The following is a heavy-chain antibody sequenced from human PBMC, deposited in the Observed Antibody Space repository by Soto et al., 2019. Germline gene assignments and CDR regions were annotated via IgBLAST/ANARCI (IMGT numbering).Heavy chain of an antibody. D-gene: IGHD2-2*01. V-gene: IGHV4-34*01. CDR3: ARLGYCSSTSCHDY. CDR1: GGSFSGYY. J-gene: IGHJ4*02. CDR2: INHSGST. Sequence: SETLSLTCAVYGGSFSGYYWSWIRQPPGKGLEWIGEINHSGSTNYNPSLKSRVTISVDTSKNQFSLKLSSVTAADTAVYYCARLGYCSSTSCHDYWGQGTLVTVSS.